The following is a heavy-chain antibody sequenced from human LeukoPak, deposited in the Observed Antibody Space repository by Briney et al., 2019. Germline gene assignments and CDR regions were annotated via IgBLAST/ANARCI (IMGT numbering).Heavy chain of an antibody. J-gene: IGHJ3*02. CDR2: ISGSGGST. D-gene: IGHD3-22*01. Sequence: PGGSLRLSCAASGFTFSSYAMSWVRQAPGKGLEWASAISGSGGSTYYADSVKGRFTISRDNSKNTLYLQMNSLRAEDTAVYYCAKDLYYYDSSGYFPTHDAFDIWGQGTMVTVSS. CDR3: AKDLYYYDSSGYFPTHDAFDI. CDR1: GFTFSSYA. V-gene: IGHV3-23*01.